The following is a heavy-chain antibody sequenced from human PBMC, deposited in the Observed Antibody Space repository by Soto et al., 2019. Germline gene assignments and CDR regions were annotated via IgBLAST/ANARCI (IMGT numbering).Heavy chain of an antibody. Sequence: PGGSLLRLSCAASGFIFSTYSMNWVRQAPGKGLEWVSYISSSGNTIYYADSVRGRFTIPRDNAKNSLYLQMNSLRAEDTAVYYCARDHSGYDWAPYWGQGTLVTVSS. J-gene: IGHJ4*02. V-gene: IGHV3-48*01. CDR2: ISSSGNTI. CDR1: GFIFSTYS. D-gene: IGHD5-12*01. CDR3: ARDHSGYDWAPY.